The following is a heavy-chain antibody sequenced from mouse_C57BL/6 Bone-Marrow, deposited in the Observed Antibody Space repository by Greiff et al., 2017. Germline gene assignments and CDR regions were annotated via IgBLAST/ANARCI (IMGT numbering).Heavy chain of an antibody. CDR2: IWRGGST. D-gene: IGHD1-1*01. CDR1: GFSLTSYG. Sequence: QVQLKQSGPGLVQPSQSLSITCTVSGFSLTSYGVHWVRQSPGKGLEWLGVIWRGGSTDYNAAFMSRLSITKDNSKSQVFFKMNSLQADDTAIYYCAKNPYYYGSSYAMDYWGQGTSVTVSS. J-gene: IGHJ4*01. V-gene: IGHV2-5*01. CDR3: AKNPYYYGSSYAMDY.